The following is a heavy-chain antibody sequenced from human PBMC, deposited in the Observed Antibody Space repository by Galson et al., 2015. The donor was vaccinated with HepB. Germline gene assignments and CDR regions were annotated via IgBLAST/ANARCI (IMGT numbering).Heavy chain of an antibody. Sequence: QSGAEVKKPGESLRISCTGSGYTFTTHWISWVRQMPGKGLEWMGRADPSDSYSGYSPSFQGHVTMSADKSISTVYLQWNNLKASDTAIYYCARNGAFPGAPDYWGQGTLVSVSS. CDR1: GYTFTTHW. CDR2: ADPSDSYS. J-gene: IGHJ4*02. D-gene: IGHD3-3*02. V-gene: IGHV5-10-1*01. CDR3: ARNGAFPGAPDY.